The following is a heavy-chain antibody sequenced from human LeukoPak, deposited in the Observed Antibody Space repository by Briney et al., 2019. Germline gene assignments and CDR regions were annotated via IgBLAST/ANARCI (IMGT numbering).Heavy chain of an antibody. J-gene: IGHJ6*03. V-gene: IGHV1-69*05. CDR1: GGTFSSYA. Sequence: ASVKVSCKASGGTFSSYAISWVRQAPGQGLEWMGGIIPIFGTANYAQKFQGRVTITTDESTSTAYMELSSLRSEDTAVYYCARGRASEMATMFAPQGYYYMDVWGKGTTVTVSS. CDR3: ARGRASEMATMFAPQGYYYMDV. D-gene: IGHD5-24*01. CDR2: IIPIFGTA.